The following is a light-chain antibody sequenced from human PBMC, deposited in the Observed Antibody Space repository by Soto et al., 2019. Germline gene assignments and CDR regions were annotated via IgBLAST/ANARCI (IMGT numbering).Light chain of an antibody. V-gene: IGKV3-15*01. CDR2: GAS. CDR1: QSVRSN. CDR3: QQRTNWSSVT. J-gene: IGKJ4*01. Sequence: EIVMTQSPATLSVSPGERATLSCRASQSVRSNLAWYQQKLGQAPRLLIYGASTRATGIPARFSGSGSGTDFTLTISSLEPEDFAVYYCQQRTNWSSVTFGGGTKVDI.